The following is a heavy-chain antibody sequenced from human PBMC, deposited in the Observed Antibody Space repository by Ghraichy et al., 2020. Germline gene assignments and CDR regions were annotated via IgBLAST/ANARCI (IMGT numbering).Heavy chain of an antibody. CDR3: ARGLEGGRWLQRDYYYYGMDV. CDR2: IWYDGSNK. V-gene: IGHV3-33*01. D-gene: IGHD5-24*01. CDR1: GFTFSSYG. Sequence: GGSLRLSCAASGFTFSSYGMHWVRQAPGKGLEWVAVIWYDGSNKYYADSVKGRFTISRDNSKNTLYLQMNSLRAEDTAVYYCARGLEGGRWLQRDYYYYGMDVWGQGTTVTVSS. J-gene: IGHJ6*02.